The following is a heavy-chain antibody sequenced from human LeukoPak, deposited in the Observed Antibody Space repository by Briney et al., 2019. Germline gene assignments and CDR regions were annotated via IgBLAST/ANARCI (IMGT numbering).Heavy chain of an antibody. V-gene: IGHV4-61*02. J-gene: IGHJ3*02. Sequence: SETLSLTCTVSGGSISSSSYYWSWIRQPAGKGLEWIGRIYTSGSTNYNPSLKSRVTMSVDTSKNQFSLKLSSVTAADTAVYYCASFLVPVAGLAFDIWGQGTMVTVSS. CDR1: GGSISSSSYY. CDR2: IYTSGST. CDR3: ASFLVPVAGLAFDI. D-gene: IGHD6-19*01.